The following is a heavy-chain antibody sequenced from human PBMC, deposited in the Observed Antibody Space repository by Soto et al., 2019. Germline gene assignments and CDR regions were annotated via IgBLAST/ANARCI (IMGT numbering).Heavy chain of an antibody. J-gene: IGHJ4*02. CDR2: IIPILGIA. CDR3: ARETYDILTGYYSPFDF. Sequence: SVKVSCKASGGTFSSYTISWVRQAPGQGLEWMGRIIPILGIANYAQKFQGRVTITADKSTSTAYMELSSLRSEDTAVYYCARETYDILTGYYSPFDFWGQGTLVTVSS. D-gene: IGHD3-9*01. V-gene: IGHV1-69*04. CDR1: GGTFSSYT.